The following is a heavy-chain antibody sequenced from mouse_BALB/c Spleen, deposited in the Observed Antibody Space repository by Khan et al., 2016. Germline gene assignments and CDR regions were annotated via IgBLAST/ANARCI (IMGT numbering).Heavy chain of an antibody. CDR1: GYTFTDYE. CDR2: IHPGSGGT. D-gene: IGHD2-3*01. J-gene: IGHJ4*01. CDR3: TIRRNDDGDYVEMDY. V-gene: IGHV1-15*01. Sequence: QVQLKESGAELVRPGASVKLSCKALGYTFTDYEMHWVKQTPVHGLEWIGVIHPGSGGTVNTQYFKGKATPTADTSSSTASMDLSSLTSEDSAVYYSTIRRNDDGDYVEMDYWGRGSSVTVSS.